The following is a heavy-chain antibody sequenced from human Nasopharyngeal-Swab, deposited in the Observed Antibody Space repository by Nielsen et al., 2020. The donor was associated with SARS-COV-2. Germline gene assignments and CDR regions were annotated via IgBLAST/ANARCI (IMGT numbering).Heavy chain of an antibody. CDR2: IKHDGSEK. D-gene: IGHD3-10*01. V-gene: IGHV3-7*04. CDR3: ARDLGITMVRGVTRDNWFDP. Sequence: VRQAPGKGLWCGANIKHDGSEKYYVDSVKGRFTISRDNAKNSLYLQMNSLRAEDTAVYHCARDLGITMVRGVTRDNWFDPWGQGTLVTVSS. J-gene: IGHJ5*02.